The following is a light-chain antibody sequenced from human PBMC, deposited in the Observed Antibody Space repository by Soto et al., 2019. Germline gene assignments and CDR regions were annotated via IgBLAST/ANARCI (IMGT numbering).Light chain of an antibody. CDR1: SSDVGGYNY. CDR2: EVS. V-gene: IGLV2-14*01. J-gene: IGLJ1*01. Sequence: QSVLTQPASVSGCPGQSITISCTGTSSDVGGYNYVSWYQQHPGKAPKLMIYEVSSRPSGVSNRFSGSKSGNTASLTISGLQAEDEADYYCSSYTSSSTLVFGTGTKVTVL. CDR3: SSYTSSSTLV.